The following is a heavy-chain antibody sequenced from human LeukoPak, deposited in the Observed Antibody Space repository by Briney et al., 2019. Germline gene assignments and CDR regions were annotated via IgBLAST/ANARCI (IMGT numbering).Heavy chain of an antibody. CDR3: AARSGRYCSGGSCYRSDYYGMDV. J-gene: IGHJ6*02. V-gene: IGHV3-23*01. CDR2: ISGSGGST. D-gene: IGHD2-15*01. CDR1: GLTFSSYA. Sequence: SGGSLRLSCAASGLTFSSYAMTWVRQAPGKGLEWVSAISGSGGSTYYADSVKGRFTISRDNSKNTLYLQMNSLRAEDTAVYYCAARSGRYCSGGSCYRSDYYGMDVWGQGTTVTVSS.